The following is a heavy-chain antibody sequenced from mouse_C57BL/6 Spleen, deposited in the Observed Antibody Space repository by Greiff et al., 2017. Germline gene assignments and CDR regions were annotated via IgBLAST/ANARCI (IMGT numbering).Heavy chain of an antibody. CDR3: ARDDLQTALDY. J-gene: IGHJ2*01. Sequence: EVKLVESGGGLVKPGGSLKLSCAASGFTFSSYAMSWVRQTPEKRLEWVATISDGGSYTYYPDNVKGRFTISRDNAKNNLYLQMSHLQSEDTAMYYCARDDLQTALDYWGQGTTLTVSS. V-gene: IGHV5-4*01. CDR2: ISDGGSYT. CDR1: GFTFSSYA. D-gene: IGHD4-1*01.